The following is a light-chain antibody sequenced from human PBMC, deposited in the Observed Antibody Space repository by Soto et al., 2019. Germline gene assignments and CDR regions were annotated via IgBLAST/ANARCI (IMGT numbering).Light chain of an antibody. CDR2: DAS. CDR1: QCVSTY. CDR3: QQRSNWSPTWT. V-gene: IGKV3-11*01. Sequence: EIVLTQSPATLSLSPGERATLSGRASQCVSTYLAWYQQKPGQAPRLLIYDASNRATGIPARFSGSGSGTDFTLTISSLEPEDFAVYYCQQRSNWSPTWTFGQGTKVEI. J-gene: IGKJ1*01.